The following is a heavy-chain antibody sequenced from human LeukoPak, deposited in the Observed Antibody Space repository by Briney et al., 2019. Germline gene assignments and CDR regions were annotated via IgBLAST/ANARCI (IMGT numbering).Heavy chain of an antibody. V-gene: IGHV3-33*01. Sequence: GGSLRLSCAASGFTFSSYGMHWVRQAPGKGLEWVAVIWYDGSNKYYADSVKGRFTISRDNSKNTLYLQMNSLRAEDTAVYYRAREPTPLRYFDYWGQGTLVTVSS. CDR3: AREPTPLRYFDY. CDR1: GFTFSSYG. J-gene: IGHJ4*02. CDR2: IWYDGSNK.